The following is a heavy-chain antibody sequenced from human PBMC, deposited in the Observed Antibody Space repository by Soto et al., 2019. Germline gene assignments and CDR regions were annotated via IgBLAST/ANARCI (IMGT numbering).Heavy chain of an antibody. D-gene: IGHD2-15*01. Sequence: TLEISCTVSGGSIINLGDSRNCIRKHPGKRLEWIGYIYYSGSIYYNPSLKSRVNISVDTSKNQFSLSLTYLTAADTALYFCAERFCRGGTCYGYHQWGPGTLVTV. J-gene: IGHJ4*02. CDR1: GGSIINLGDS. V-gene: IGHV4-31*03. CDR2: IYYSGSI. CDR3: AERFCRGGTCYGYHQ.